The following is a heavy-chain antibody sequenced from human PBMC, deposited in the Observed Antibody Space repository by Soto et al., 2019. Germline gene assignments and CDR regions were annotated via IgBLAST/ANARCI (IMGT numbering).Heavy chain of an antibody. CDR2: ISGSGGST. CDR3: AKTTSHLIAAPALS. Sequence: GGSLRLSCAASGFTFSSYAMSWVRQAPGKGLEWVSAISGSGGSTYYADSVKGRFTISRDNSKNTLYLQMNSLRAEDTAVYYCAKTTSHLIAAPALSWGQGTLVTVSS. V-gene: IGHV3-23*01. D-gene: IGHD6-6*01. J-gene: IGHJ4*02. CDR1: GFTFSSYA.